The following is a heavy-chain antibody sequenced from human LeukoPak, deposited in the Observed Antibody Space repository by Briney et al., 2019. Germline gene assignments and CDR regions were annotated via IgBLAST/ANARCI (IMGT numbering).Heavy chain of an antibody. CDR1: GFTFSSYA. Sequence: GGSLRLSCAASGFTFSSYAMSWVRQAPGKGLEWVSAISGSGGSTYYADSVKGRFTISRDNSKNTLYLQMNSLRAEDTAVYYCARDEFIARGDYYYYMDVWGKGTTVTISS. V-gene: IGHV3-23*01. D-gene: IGHD2-15*01. CDR3: ARDEFIARGDYYYYMDV. J-gene: IGHJ6*03. CDR2: ISGSGGST.